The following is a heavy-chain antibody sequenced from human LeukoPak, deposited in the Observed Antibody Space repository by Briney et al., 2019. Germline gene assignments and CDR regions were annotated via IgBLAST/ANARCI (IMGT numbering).Heavy chain of an antibody. J-gene: IGHJ4*02. CDR2: ISGSGGST. D-gene: IGHD1-26*01. V-gene: IGHV3-23*01. Sequence: GSLRLSCAASGFTFSSYAMSWVRQAPGKGLEWVSAISGSGGSTYYADSVKGRFTISRDNSKNTLYLQMNSLRAEDTAVYYCARDGIVGSPLFKFDYWGQGTLVTVSS. CDR3: ARDGIVGSPLFKFDY. CDR1: GFTFSSYA.